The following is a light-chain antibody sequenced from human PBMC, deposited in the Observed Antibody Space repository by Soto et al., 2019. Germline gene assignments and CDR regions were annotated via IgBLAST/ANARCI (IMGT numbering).Light chain of an antibody. J-gene: IGKJ4*01. CDR3: QPYNNWPLT. V-gene: IGKV3-15*01. CDR2: DTS. Sequence: EILMTHSPATVSVSPGERATLSCRASQSVSRKLAWYQHKPGQAPRLLIYDTSTRAADIPARFSGSRSGAEFTLTINSLQSEDFAVYYCQPYNNWPLTFGGGTKVDIK. CDR1: QSVSRK.